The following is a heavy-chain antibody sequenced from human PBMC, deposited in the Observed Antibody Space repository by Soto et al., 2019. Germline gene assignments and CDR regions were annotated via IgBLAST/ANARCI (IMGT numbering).Heavy chain of an antibody. CDR1: GFTFSSYG. J-gene: IGHJ6*02. D-gene: IGHD2-15*01. V-gene: IGHV3-33*01. CDR3: ARYLGGGSYYGMDV. Sequence: QVQLVESGGDVVQPGRSLRLSCAASGFTFSSYGMHWVRQAPGKGLEWVAVIWYDGSNKYYADSVKGRFTISRDNSKNTMDLQMNRLRAEETAVYYCARYLGGGSYYGMDVWGQGTTVTVSS. CDR2: IWYDGSNK.